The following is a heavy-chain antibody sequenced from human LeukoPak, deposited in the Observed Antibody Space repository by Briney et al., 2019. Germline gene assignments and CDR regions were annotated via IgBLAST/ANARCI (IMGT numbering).Heavy chain of an antibody. CDR3: ARGRYSSTWANFDY. CDR2: INWNGGRT. J-gene: IGHJ4*02. V-gene: IGHV3-20*01. D-gene: IGHD6-13*01. CDR1: GFKFGDCG. Sequence: GSLRLSCAASGFKFGDCGMSWVRQAPGKGLEWVSGINWNGGRTGYADSVKGRFTISRDNAKNSLYLQMNSLRAEDTALYLCARGRYSSTWANFDYWGQGTLVTVSS.